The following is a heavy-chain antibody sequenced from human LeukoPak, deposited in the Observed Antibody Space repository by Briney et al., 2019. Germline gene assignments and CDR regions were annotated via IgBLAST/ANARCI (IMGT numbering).Heavy chain of an antibody. J-gene: IGHJ1*01. CDR2: THRGGRT. CDR3: ARAAIGYCSGGNCYPEYFQD. V-gene: IGHV4-30-2*01. Sequence: SETLSLTCVVSGASISSGAYAWSWIRQPPGKGLEWIGNTHRGGRTYYNPSLKSRVSISVDRSNNQLSLRLTSVTAADTAVYYCARAAIGYCSGGNCYPEYFQDWGQGTLVTVSS. D-gene: IGHD2-15*01. CDR1: GASISSGAYA.